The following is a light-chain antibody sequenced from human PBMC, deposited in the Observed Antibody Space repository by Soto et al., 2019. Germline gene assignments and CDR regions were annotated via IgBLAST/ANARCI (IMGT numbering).Light chain of an antibody. Sequence: ALTQPASVSGSPGQSITISCTGTSSDVGGYNYVSWYQQHPGKAPKLMIYDVSNRPSGVSYRFSGSKSGNTASLTISGLQAEDEADYYCSSYTSSSTLFGGGTKLTVL. J-gene: IGLJ2*01. CDR3: SSYTSSSTL. CDR1: SSDVGGYNY. CDR2: DVS. V-gene: IGLV2-14*03.